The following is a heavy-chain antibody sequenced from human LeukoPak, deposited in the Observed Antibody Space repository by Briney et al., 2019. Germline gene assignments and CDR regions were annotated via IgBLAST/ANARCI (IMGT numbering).Heavy chain of an antibody. CDR2: ITTYNGNT. CDR3: ARDVSDCRSFSKYYYMDV. CDR1: GYSFPSIS. D-gene: IGHD3-10*01. J-gene: IGHJ6*03. Sequence: GASVKVSCKASGYSFPSISIGWDRHAPGQGLEWQGWITTYNGNTNYAQQLQGRVTMTTDTSTSTAYMELRSLRSDDTAVYYCARDVSDCRSFSKYYYMDVWGKGTTVTVSS. V-gene: IGHV1-18*01.